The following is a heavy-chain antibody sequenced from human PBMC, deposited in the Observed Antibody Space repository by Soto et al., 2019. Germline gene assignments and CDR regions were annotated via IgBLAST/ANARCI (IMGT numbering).Heavy chain of an antibody. CDR2: INTYNGNT. CDR1: GYTFTSYG. CDR3: TRCPPPYYYDSSGPLDS. D-gene: IGHD3-22*01. Sequence: QVQLVQSGAEAKKPGASVKVSCKASGYTFTSYGLSWVRQAPGQGLEWMGWINTYNGNTLYARKLQGRVTMTADTSTTTAYMELRSLRSDDTAVYYCTRCPPPYYYDSSGPLDSWGHGTLVTVSS. J-gene: IGHJ4*03. V-gene: IGHV1-18*01.